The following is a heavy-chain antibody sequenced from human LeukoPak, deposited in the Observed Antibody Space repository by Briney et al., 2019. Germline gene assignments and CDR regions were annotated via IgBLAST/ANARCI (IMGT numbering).Heavy chain of an antibody. V-gene: IGHV3-21*01. Sequence: KTGGSLRLSCAASGFTFSSYSMNWVRQAPGKGLEWVSSISSGSSYIYYADSVKGRFTISRDNAKNSLYLQMNSLRAEDTAVYYCARTPVGDGNWFDPWGQGTLVTVSS. D-gene: IGHD4-17*01. J-gene: IGHJ5*02. CDR2: ISSGSSYI. CDR1: GFTFSSYS. CDR3: ARTPVGDGNWFDP.